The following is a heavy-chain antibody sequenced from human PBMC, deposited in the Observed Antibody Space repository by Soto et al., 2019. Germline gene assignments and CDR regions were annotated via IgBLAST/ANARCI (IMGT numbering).Heavy chain of an antibody. CDR1: GGTFSSYA. CDR2: IIPIFGTA. D-gene: IGHD3-3*01. V-gene: IGHV1-69*12. Sequence: QVQLVQSGAEVKKPGSSVKVSCKASGGTFSSYAISWVRQAPGQGLEWVGGIIPIFGTANYAQKFQGRVTITADESTSTAYMELSSLRSEDTAVYYCARSIFGDGYNACFDYWGEGTLVTVSS. CDR3: ARSIFGDGYNACFDY. J-gene: IGHJ4*02.